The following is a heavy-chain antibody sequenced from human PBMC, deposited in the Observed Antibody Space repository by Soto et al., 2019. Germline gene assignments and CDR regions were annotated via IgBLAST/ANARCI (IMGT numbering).Heavy chain of an antibody. V-gene: IGHV3-48*03. Sequence: GGSLRLSCAASGFTFSSYEMNWVRQAPGKGLEWVSYISSSGSTIYYADSVKGRFTISRDNAKNSLYLQMNSLRAEDTAVYYCARVGPEDFWSGYYTGWYHFDPWGQGTLVTVSS. CDR3: ARVGPEDFWSGYYTGWYHFDP. CDR1: GFTFSSYE. D-gene: IGHD3-3*01. CDR2: ISSSGSTI. J-gene: IGHJ5*02.